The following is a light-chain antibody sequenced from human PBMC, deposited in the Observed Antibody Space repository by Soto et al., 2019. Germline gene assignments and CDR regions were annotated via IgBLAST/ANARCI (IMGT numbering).Light chain of an antibody. Sequence: QSVLTQPPSASGTPGQRVTISCSGSSSNIGSNTVNWYQQLPGTAPKLLIYSNNQRPSGVPDRFSGSKSGTSASLAISGLQSEDDDDYYCAAWGDSLNGPVFGGGTKLTVL. CDR2: SNN. J-gene: IGLJ2*01. CDR1: SSNIGSNT. CDR3: AAWGDSLNGPV. V-gene: IGLV1-44*01.